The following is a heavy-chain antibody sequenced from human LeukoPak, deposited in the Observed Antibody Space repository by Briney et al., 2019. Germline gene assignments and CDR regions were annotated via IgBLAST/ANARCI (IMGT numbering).Heavy chain of an antibody. CDR1: GYTFTSYG. J-gene: IGHJ4*02. CDR3: ARVIAAAGTDYFDY. Sequence: ASVKVSCKASGYTFTSYGIGWVRQAPGQGLEWMGWISAYNGNTNYAQKLQGRVTMTTDTSTSTAYMELRSLRSDDTAVYYCARVIAAAGTDYFDYWGQGTLVTVSS. D-gene: IGHD6-13*01. V-gene: IGHV1-18*01. CDR2: ISAYNGNT.